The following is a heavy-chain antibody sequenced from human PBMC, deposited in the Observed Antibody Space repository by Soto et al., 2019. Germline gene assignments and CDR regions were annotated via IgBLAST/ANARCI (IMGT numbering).Heavy chain of an antibody. CDR3: ARNGTLTGYSYGMEV. V-gene: IGHV1-69*01. J-gene: IGHJ6*02. CDR2: IIPIFDTA. CDR1: GGTFSDYT. Sequence: QVQLVQSGAELRKPGSSVKVSCTASGGTFSDYTINWVRQAPGQRLEWMGGIIPIFDTANYGEKFQGRVTITADESTSTSFMEVSSLRSEDTAVYYCARNGTLTGYSYGMEVWGQGTMVTVSS. D-gene: IGHD1-1*01.